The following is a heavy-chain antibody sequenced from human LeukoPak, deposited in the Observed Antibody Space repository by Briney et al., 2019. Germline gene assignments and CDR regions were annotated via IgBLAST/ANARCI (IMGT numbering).Heavy chain of an antibody. D-gene: IGHD1-26*01. CDR2: IAYDGTIR. Sequence: PGGSLRLSCVASGFTFSTYAMHWVRQAPGKGLEWVTVIAYDGTIRYYADSVKGRFTISGDDSQNTLYLQMNSLRAEDTAVYYCARDLIVGAPDYFDFWGQGTLVTVSS. V-gene: IGHV3-30*04. J-gene: IGHJ4*02. CDR1: GFTFSTYA. CDR3: ARDLIVGAPDYFDF.